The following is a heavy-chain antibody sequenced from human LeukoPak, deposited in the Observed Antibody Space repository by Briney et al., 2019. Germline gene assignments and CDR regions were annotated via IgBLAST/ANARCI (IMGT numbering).Heavy chain of an antibody. Sequence: GGSLRLSCAASGFAFSSYAMSWVRQAPGKGLEWVSAISGSGGSTYYADSVKGRFTISRDNSKNTLYLQMNSLRAEDTAVYYCAKDVGATTRGDYWGQGTLVTVSS. CDR3: AKDVGATTRGDY. J-gene: IGHJ4*02. V-gene: IGHV3-23*01. CDR2: ISGSGGST. CDR1: GFAFSSYA. D-gene: IGHD1-26*01.